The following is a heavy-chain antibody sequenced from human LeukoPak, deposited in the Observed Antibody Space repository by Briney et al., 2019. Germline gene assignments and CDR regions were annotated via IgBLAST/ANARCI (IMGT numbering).Heavy chain of an antibody. D-gene: IGHD5-24*01. Sequence: GGSLRLSCAASEFTFSSYWMHWVRQAPGKGLVWVSHINSDGSSTSYADSVKGRFTISRDNAKNTLYLQMNSLRAEDTAVYYCATEMAAMVYWGQGTLVTVFS. V-gene: IGHV3-74*01. CDR1: EFTFSSYW. J-gene: IGHJ4*02. CDR2: INSDGSST. CDR3: ATEMAAMVY.